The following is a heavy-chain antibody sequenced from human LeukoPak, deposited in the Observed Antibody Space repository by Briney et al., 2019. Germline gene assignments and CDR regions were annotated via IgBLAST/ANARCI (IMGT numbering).Heavy chain of an antibody. CDR1: GFTFSSYA. CDR3: VKGSRNYGDL. D-gene: IGHD1-7*01. CDR2: ISSNGGST. J-gene: IGHJ2*01. V-gene: IGHV3-64D*06. Sequence: GGSLRLSCSASGFTFSSYALHWVRQAPGKGLEYVSAISSNGGSTYYADSVKGRFTISRDNSKNTLYLQMSSLRAEDTAVYYCVKGSRNYGDLWGRGTLVTVSS.